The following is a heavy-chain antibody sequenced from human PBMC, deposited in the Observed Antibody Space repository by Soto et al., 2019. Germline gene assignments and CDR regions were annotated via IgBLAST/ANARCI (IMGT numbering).Heavy chain of an antibody. CDR3: AREGALKPFSS. CDR2: ISGTGVYI. V-gene: IGHV3-21*01. CDR1: GFTFSNYN. J-gene: IGHJ5*02. Sequence: GGSLRLSCVASGFTFSNYNMNWVRQAPGKGLEWVSHISGTGVYIHYADAVKGRFTISRDNAKSSVYLQMNSLRAEDTAVYYCAREGALKPFSSWGQGALVTV.